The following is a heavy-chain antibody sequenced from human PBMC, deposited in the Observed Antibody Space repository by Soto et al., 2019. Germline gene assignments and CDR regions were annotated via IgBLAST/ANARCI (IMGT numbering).Heavy chain of an antibody. Sequence: WLSXRLSCSASVFTFIIYCIHWVRQAPGKGLVLVSRINSDGSSTSYADSVKGRFTISRDNAKNTLYLQMNSLRAEDTAVYYCARGGLYCSGGRCYRESWLETWGQGTLV. CDR1: VFTFIIYC. CDR3: ARGGLYCSGGRCYRESWLET. CDR2: INSDGSST. J-gene: IGHJ5*02. D-gene: IGHD2-15*01. V-gene: IGHV3-74*01.